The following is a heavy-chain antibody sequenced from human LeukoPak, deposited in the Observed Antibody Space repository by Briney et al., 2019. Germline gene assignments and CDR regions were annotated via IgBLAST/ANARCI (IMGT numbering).Heavy chain of an antibody. J-gene: IGHJ4*02. V-gene: IGHV3-33*03. D-gene: IGHD3-22*01. CDR3: AAESEGYYDSSGYYPVTRFDY. CDR2: IWDDGSNE. Sequence: GGSLRLSCAASGFTFSNYGMHWVRQAPGKGLEWVAVIWDDGSNEYYADSVKGRFTISRDNAKNSLYLQMNSLRAEDTAVYYCAAESEGYYDSSGYYPVTRFDYWGQGTLVTVSS. CDR1: GFTFSNYG.